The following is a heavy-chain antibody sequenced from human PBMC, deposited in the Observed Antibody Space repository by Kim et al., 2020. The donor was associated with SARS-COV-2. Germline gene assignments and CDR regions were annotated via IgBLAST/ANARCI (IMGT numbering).Heavy chain of an antibody. Sequence: GGSLRLSCAASGFTFSSYAMSWVRQAPGKGLEWVSAISGSGGSTYYADSVKGRFTISRDNSKNTLYLQMNSLRAEDTVVYYCAKDSYSSSWAYFDYWGQGTLVTVSS. D-gene: IGHD6-13*01. CDR3: AKDSYSSSWAYFDY. CDR2: ISGSGGST. J-gene: IGHJ4*02. CDR1: GFTFSSYA. V-gene: IGHV3-23*01.